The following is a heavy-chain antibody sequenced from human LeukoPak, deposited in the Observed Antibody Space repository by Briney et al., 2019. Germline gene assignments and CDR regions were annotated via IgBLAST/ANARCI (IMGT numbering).Heavy chain of an antibody. Sequence: GASVKVSCKASGYILSSYYMHWVRQAPGQGLEWLGIINPSGGDTKYAQKFQGRVTMTEDTSTDTAYMELSSLRSEDTAVYYCATARSQWLGSYHYWGQGTLVTVSS. CDR3: ATARSQWLGSYHY. CDR2: INPSGGDT. CDR1: GYILSSYY. D-gene: IGHD6-19*01. V-gene: IGHV1-46*01. J-gene: IGHJ4*02.